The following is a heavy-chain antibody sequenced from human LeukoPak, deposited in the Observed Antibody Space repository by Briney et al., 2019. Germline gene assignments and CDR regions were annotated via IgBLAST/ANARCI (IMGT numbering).Heavy chain of an antibody. J-gene: IGHJ6*02. CDR2: INNDGSSA. D-gene: IGHD1-1*01. CDR3: ARRGTGHGMDV. CDR1: GFTFNNYW. Sequence: PGGSLRLSCAASGFTFNNYWIHWVRQVPGKGLVWVSRINNDGSSASYVDSVKGRFTISRDNAKNTLFLQMNSLRAKDTAVYYCARRGTGHGMDVWGQGTTVIVSS. V-gene: IGHV3-74*01.